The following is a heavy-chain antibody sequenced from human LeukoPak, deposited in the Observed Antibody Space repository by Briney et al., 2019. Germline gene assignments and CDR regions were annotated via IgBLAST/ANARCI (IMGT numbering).Heavy chain of an antibody. J-gene: IGHJ4*02. CDR1: GFTFNSYS. CDR2: ISFSSNTI. V-gene: IGHV3-48*01. Sequence: GGSLRLSCAASGFTFNSYSMNWVRQAPGKGLEWVSYISFSSNTIYYADSVKGRFTISRDNDKNSLYLQMNNLRAEDTAMYYCARDPDSYWGRGTLVTVSS. CDR3: ARDPDSY.